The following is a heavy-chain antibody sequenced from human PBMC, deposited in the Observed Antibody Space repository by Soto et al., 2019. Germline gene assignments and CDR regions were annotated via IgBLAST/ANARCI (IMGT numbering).Heavy chain of an antibody. Sequence: GASGKVSCKASGGTLSSYALSWVRQAPGQGLEWMGGIIPIFGTANYAQKFQGRVTITADESTSTAYMELSSLRSEDTAVYYCARDGLGYCTNGVCLNYDYWGQGTLVTVSS. V-gene: IGHV1-69*13. CDR2: IIPIFGTA. D-gene: IGHD2-8*01. CDR1: GGTLSSYA. J-gene: IGHJ4*02. CDR3: ARDGLGYCTNGVCLNYDY.